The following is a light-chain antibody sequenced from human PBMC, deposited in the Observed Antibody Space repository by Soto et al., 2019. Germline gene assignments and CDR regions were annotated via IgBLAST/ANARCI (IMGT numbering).Light chain of an antibody. V-gene: IGLV2-14*01. J-gene: IGLJ1*01. Sequence: ALTQPASVSGSPGQSITISCTGTSGDVGGYNYVSWYQQHPGKAPKLMIYEVSNRPSGVSNRFSGSKSGNTASLTISGLQAEDEADYYCSSYTSSSTPYYVFGTGTKVTVL. CDR1: SGDVGGYNY. CDR2: EVS. CDR3: SSYTSSSTPYYV.